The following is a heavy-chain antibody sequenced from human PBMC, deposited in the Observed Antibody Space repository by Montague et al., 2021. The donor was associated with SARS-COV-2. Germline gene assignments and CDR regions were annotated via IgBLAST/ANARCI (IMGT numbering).Heavy chain of an antibody. V-gene: IGHV4-39*07. CDR2: INYSGST. CDR1: GGSISSSSYY. D-gene: IGHD3-10*01. CDR3: AGKSITMVQGIIMGGFDI. J-gene: IGHJ3*02. Sequence: SETLSLTCTVSGGSISSSSYYWVWMRQPPGKGLKWIGSINYSGSTYYNLSLQSRVTITVYTSKNQFSLKLSSVTAADTAVYYCAGKSITMVQGIIMGGFDIWGQGTMVTVSS.